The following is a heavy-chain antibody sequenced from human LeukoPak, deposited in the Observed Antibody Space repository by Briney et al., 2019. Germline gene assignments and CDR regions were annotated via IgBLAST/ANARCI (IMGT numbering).Heavy chain of an antibody. CDR3: ARERYSYGYYVLDY. V-gene: IGHV4-34*01. J-gene: IGHJ4*02. CDR2: INHSGST. D-gene: IGHD5-18*01. CDR1: GGSFSGYY. Sequence: SETLSLTCAVYGGSFSGYYWSWIRQPPGKGLEWIGEINHSGSTNYNPSLNSRVTMSVDTSKNQLSLKLSSVTAADTAVYYCARERYSYGYYVLDYWGQETLVTVSS.